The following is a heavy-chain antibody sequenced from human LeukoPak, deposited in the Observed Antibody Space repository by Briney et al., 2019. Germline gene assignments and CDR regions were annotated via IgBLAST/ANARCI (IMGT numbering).Heavy chain of an antibody. D-gene: IGHD2-21*02. J-gene: IGHJ4*02. Sequence: GGSLRLFCAASGFTFSSYSMKWVRQAPGKGLEWVSSISSSSSYIYYADSVKGRFTISRDNAKNSLYLQMNSLRAEDTAVYYCARDHDFAFDNWGQGTLVTVSS. CDR2: ISSSSSYI. V-gene: IGHV3-21*01. CDR1: GFTFSSYS. CDR3: ARDHDFAFDN.